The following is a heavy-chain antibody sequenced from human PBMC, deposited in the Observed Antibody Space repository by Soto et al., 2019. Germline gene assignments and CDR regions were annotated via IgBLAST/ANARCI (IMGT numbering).Heavy chain of an antibody. CDR3: ARGLEDRWELRYYFDY. Sequence: GGSLRLSCAASGFTFSSYWISWVRPGPGKGLEWVANIKQDGSEKYYVDSVKGRFTISRDNAKNSLYLQMNSLRAEDTAVYYCARGLEDRWELRYYFDYWGQGTLVTVSS. CDR2: IKQDGSEK. V-gene: IGHV3-7*03. J-gene: IGHJ4*02. CDR1: GFTFSSYW. D-gene: IGHD1-26*01.